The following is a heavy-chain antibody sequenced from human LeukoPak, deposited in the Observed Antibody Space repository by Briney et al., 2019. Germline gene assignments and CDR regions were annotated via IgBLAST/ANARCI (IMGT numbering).Heavy chain of an antibody. CDR2: VRSKANSYAT. J-gene: IGHJ4*02. Sequence: GGSLRLSCAASGFPFSDSGMHWVRQASGKGVEWVGHVRSKANSYATAYAASVRGRFTISRDDSKNTAFLQMKSLKTDDTAVYYCTTVAMATTSGFDYWGQGTQVTVSS. CDR3: TTVAMATTSGFDY. D-gene: IGHD5-24*01. CDR1: GFPFSDSG. V-gene: IGHV3-73*01.